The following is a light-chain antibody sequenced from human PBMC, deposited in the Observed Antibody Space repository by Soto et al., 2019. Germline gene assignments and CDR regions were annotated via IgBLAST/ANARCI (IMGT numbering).Light chain of an antibody. CDR2: AAS. J-gene: IGKJ1*01. V-gene: IGKV1-39*01. CDR3: QQSYSSPPT. Sequence: DIQMTQYTSSLSAPVGDRFTITFRASQSISSYLNWYQQKPGKAPKLLIFAASSLQSGVPSRFSGSRSGPDFTLTISSLQPEDFATYYCQQSYSSPPTFGQGTMVDI. CDR1: QSISSY.